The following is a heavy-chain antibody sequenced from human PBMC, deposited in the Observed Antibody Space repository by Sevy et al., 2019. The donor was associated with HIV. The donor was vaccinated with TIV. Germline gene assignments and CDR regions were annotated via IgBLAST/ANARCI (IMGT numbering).Heavy chain of an antibody. V-gene: IGHV2-5*02. Sequence: SGPTLVNPTQTLTLTCTFSGFSLSTSGVGVGWIRHLPGKALEWLALTNWDDDNRYSPSLKSRLTITKDTSKNQVVLNITNMHRVDTATFYCAHKGGGYNYPRLPFDYWGQGTLVTVSS. CDR1: GFSLSTSGVG. CDR2: TNWDDDN. J-gene: IGHJ4*02. CDR3: AHKGGGYNYPRLPFDY. D-gene: IGHD3-16*01.